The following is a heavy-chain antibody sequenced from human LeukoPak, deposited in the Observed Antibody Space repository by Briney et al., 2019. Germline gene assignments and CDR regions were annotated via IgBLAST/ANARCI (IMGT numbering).Heavy chain of an antibody. D-gene: IGHD1-1*01. CDR2: ISAYNGNT. Sequence: GASVKVSCKASGYTFTSYGISWVRQAPGQGLEWMGWISAYNGNTNYAQKLQGRVTMTTDTSTSTVYMELSSLRSEDTAVYYCARGIWNENWFDPWGQGTLVTVSS. J-gene: IGHJ5*02. CDR1: GYTFTSYG. CDR3: ARGIWNENWFDP. V-gene: IGHV1-18*01.